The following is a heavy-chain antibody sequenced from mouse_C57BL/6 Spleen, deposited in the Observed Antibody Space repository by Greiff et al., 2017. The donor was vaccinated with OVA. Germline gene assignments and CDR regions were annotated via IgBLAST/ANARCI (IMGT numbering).Heavy chain of an antibody. Sequence: EVQLQESGPELVKPRASVKIPCKASGYTFTDYNMDWVKQSHGKSLEWIGDINPNNGGTIYNQKFKGKATLTVDKSSSTAYMELRSLTSEDTAVYYWARTSLRSAWFAYWGQGTLVTVSA. CDR3: ARTSLRSAWFAY. J-gene: IGHJ3*01. D-gene: IGHD1-1*01. V-gene: IGHV1-18*01. CDR1: GYTFTDYN. CDR2: INPNNGGT.